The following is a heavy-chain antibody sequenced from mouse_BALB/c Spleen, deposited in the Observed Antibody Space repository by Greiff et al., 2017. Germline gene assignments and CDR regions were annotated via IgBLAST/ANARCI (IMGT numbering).Heavy chain of an antibody. CDR3: AGEALLLAMDY. J-gene: IGHJ4*01. Sequence: QVQLQQSGPELVRPGVSVKISCKGSSYTFTDYAMHWVKQSHAKSLEWIGVISTYYGNTNYNQKFKGKATMTVDKSSSTAYMELARLTSEDSAVYYCAGEALLLAMDYWGQGTSVTVSS. CDR2: ISTYYGNT. CDR1: SYTFTDYA. V-gene: IGHV1-67*01. D-gene: IGHD1-1*01.